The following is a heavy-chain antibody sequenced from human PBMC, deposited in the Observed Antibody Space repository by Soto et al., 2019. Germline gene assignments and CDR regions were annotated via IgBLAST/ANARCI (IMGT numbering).Heavy chain of an antibody. CDR3: AHAFGGTSWPNDAFDV. V-gene: IGHV2-5*02. Sequence: QITLKESGPTLVKPTQTLTLTCIFSGFSFSADGVAVGWIRQPPGKALEWLALIYWDDDTRYSPSLKSRLTITKDTSKNQVVLTVTNMDPVDTGTYYCAHAFGGTSWPNDAFDVWGQGTVVTVSS. J-gene: IGHJ3*01. D-gene: IGHD2-2*01. CDR2: IYWDDDT. CDR1: GFSFSADGVA.